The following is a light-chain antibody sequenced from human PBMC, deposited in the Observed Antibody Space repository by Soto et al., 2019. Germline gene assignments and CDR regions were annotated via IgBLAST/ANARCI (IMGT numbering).Light chain of an antibody. CDR3: QQSYSDST. V-gene: IGKV1-39*01. CDR2: TAS. J-gene: IGKJ3*01. Sequence: DIQITQSPYSLSASVGDRGAITCRASQNIYSNLNWYQQKPGKAPKLLIYTASNLQSGVPSRFSGSGSGTDFTLTISSLQPEDFATYYCQQSYSDSTFGPGTKVDIK. CDR1: QNIYSN.